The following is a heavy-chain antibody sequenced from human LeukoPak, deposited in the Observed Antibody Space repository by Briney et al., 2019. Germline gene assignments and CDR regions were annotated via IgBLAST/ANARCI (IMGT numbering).Heavy chain of an antibody. V-gene: IGHV4-59*05. CDR3: ARQLWFGEFHFDY. CDR1: GGSISTYY. CDR2: ISYTGNT. J-gene: IGHJ4*02. D-gene: IGHD3-10*01. Sequence: SETLSLTCTVSGGSISTYYWSWIRQPPGKGLEWIGSISYTGNTYYNPSLQSRVTVSVDTSKKQFSLKLSSVTAADTAVYYCARQLWFGEFHFDYWGQGTLVTVSS.